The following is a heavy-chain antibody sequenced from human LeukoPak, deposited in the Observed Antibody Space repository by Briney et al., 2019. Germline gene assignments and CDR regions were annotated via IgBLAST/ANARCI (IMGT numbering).Heavy chain of an antibody. D-gene: IGHD5/OR15-5a*01. J-gene: IGHJ6*02. Sequence: GGSLRLSCAASRFTFSNYWMNWFRQAPGKGLEWVANINQDGSEKNYVDSVKGRFTISRDNAKNALYLQMNNLRVEDTAFYYCAKDRVSVSTVMDVWGLGTAVTVSS. V-gene: IGHV3-7*03. CDR1: RFTFSNYW. CDR3: AKDRVSVSTVMDV. CDR2: INQDGSEK.